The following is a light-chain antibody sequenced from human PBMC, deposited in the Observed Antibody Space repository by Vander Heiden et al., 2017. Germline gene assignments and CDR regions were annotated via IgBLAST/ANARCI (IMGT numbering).Light chain of an antibody. CDR3: QQYDKWPRT. J-gene: IGKJ1*01. CDR1: QSVSSS. CDR2: GVS. Sequence: IAMTQSPATLSVSPGERATLSCRAGQSVSSSLAWFQQKPGQAPRLLIYGVSARATGIPARFSGSGSGTEFTLTISTLQSEDFAVYYCQQYDKWPRTFGQGTKVEIK. V-gene: IGKV3-15*01.